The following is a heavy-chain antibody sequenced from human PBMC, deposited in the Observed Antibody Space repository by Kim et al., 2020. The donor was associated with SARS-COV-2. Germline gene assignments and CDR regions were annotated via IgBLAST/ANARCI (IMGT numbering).Heavy chain of an antibody. V-gene: IGHV2-70*01. CDR2: K. J-gene: IGHJ4*02. D-gene: IGHD3-10*01. Sequence: KYYSTSLKTRLTISKDTSKNQVVLTMTNMDPVDTATYYCARICVGGSGVYWGQGTLVTVSS. CDR3: ARICVGGSGVY.